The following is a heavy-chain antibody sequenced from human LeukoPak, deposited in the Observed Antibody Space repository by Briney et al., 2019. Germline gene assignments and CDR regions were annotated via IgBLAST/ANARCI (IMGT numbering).Heavy chain of an antibody. CDR2: ISWNSGSI. CDR1: GFTFDDYA. CDR3: AKDRGDSSGWYDFDY. V-gene: IGHV3-9*01. D-gene: IGHD6-19*01. J-gene: IGHJ4*02. Sequence: GGSLRLSCAASGFTFDDYAMHWVRQAPGKGLEWVSGISWNSGSIGYADSVKGRFTISRDNAKNSLYLQMNSLRAEDTALYYCAKDRGDSSGWYDFDYWGQGTLVTVSS.